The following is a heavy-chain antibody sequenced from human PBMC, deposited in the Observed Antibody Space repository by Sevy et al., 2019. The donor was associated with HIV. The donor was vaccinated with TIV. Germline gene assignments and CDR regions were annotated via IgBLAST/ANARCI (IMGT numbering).Heavy chain of an antibody. Sequence: QLGGSLRLSCAASGFTVSSNYMSWVRQAPGKGLEWVSVIYSGGSTYYADSVKGRFTISRDNSKNTLYLQMNSLRAEDTAVYYCAREVVDTAMVTYGMDIWGQGTTVTVSS. J-gene: IGHJ6*02. D-gene: IGHD5-18*01. CDR2: IYSGGST. CDR3: AREVVDTAMVTYGMDI. V-gene: IGHV3-53*01. CDR1: GFTVSSNY.